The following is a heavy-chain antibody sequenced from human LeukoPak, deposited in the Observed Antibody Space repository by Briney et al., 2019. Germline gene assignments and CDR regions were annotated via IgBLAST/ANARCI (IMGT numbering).Heavy chain of an antibody. CDR1: GFIFSSHS. V-gene: IGHV3-48*04. Sequence: GGSLRLSCAASGFIFSSHSMNWVRQAPGKGLEWLSYISSSSSPIYYADSVKGRFTISRDNAKNTLDLQMNSLRAEDTAVYYCARGEKSWINGFDLWGQGTLVTVSS. CDR2: ISSSSSPI. J-gene: IGHJ4*02. D-gene: IGHD2-8*01. CDR3: ARGEKSWINGFDL.